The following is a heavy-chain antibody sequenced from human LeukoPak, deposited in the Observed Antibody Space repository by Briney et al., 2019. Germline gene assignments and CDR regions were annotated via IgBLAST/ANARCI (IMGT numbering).Heavy chain of an antibody. D-gene: IGHD3-3*01. Sequence: SETLSLTCTVSGGSISSGGYYWSWIRQHPGKGLEWIGYIYYSGSTYYNPSLKSRVTISVDTSKNQFSLKLSSVTAADTAVYYCARGRRRGITIFGVVTSADWYFDLWGRGTLVTVSS. CDR1: GGSISSGGYY. CDR2: IYYSGST. CDR3: ARGRRRGITIFGVVTSADWYFDL. V-gene: IGHV4-31*03. J-gene: IGHJ2*01.